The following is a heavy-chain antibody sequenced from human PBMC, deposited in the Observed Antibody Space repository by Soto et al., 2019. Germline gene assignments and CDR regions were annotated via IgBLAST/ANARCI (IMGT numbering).Heavy chain of an antibody. CDR2: ISYDGSNK. J-gene: IGHJ4*01. V-gene: IGHV3-30*03. D-gene: IGHD3-10*01. Sequence: QVQLVESGGGVVQPGRSLRLSCAASGFTFSSYGMHWVRQAPGKGLEWVAVISYDGSNKYYADSVKGRFTISRDNSKNTLVLQMESLRAEEKGVYYWGFPSGPQKDLLYFDYWGQGNLVTVSS. CDR1: GFTFSSYG. CDR3: GFPSGPQKDLLYFDY.